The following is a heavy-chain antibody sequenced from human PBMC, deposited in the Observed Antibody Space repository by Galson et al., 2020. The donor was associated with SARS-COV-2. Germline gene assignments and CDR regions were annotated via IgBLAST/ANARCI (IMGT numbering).Heavy chain of an antibody. D-gene: IGHD2-21*01. J-gene: IGHJ4*02. V-gene: IGHV3-33*01. Sequence: HSGGSLRLSCAAAGITFSSYGMHWVRQAPGKGLEWVAGIWYDGSNKYYADSVKGRFTITRDNSKNTLYLQMNSLRAEDTAVYYCARDAISSGEEAGFDYWGQGTLVTVSS. CDR3: ARDAISSGEEAGFDY. CDR1: GITFSSYG. CDR2: IWYDGSNK.